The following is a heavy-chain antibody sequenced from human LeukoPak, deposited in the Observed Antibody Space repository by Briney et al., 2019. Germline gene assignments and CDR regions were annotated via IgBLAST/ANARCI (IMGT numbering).Heavy chain of an antibody. CDR1: GFTFSSYG. CDR3: ARDKGGIAAAGRDY. Sequence: PGRSLRLSCAASGFTFSSYGMHWVRQAPGKGLEWVAVIWYDGSNKYYADSVKGRFTISRDNSKNTLYLQMNSLRAEDTAVYYCARDKGGIAAAGRDYWGQGTLVSVSS. J-gene: IGHJ4*02. D-gene: IGHD6-13*01. CDR2: IWYDGSNK. V-gene: IGHV3-33*01.